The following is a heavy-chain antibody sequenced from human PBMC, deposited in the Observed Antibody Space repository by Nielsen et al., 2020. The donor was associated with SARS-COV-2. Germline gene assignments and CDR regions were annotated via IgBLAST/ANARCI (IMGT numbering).Heavy chain of an antibody. CDR3: ARAPRIAARSPFRFGPDV. CDR1: GFTFSSYS. Sequence: GGSLRLSCAASGFTFSSYSMNWVRQAPGKGLEWVSSISSSSSYIYYADSVKGRFTISRHNSKNTLYLQMNSLRAEDTAVYYCARAPRIAARSPFRFGPDVWGQGTTVTVSS. CDR2: ISSSSSYI. V-gene: IGHV3-21*04. D-gene: IGHD6-6*01. J-gene: IGHJ6*02.